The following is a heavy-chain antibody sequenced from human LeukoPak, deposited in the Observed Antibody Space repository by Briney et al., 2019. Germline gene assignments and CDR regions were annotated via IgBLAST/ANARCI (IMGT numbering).Heavy chain of an antibody. CDR2: IYTSGST. D-gene: IGHD2-2*01. J-gene: IGHJ6*03. V-gene: IGHV4-4*07. Sequence: SETLSLTCTVSGGSISSYYWSWIRQPAGKGLEWIGRIYTSGSTNYNPSLKSRVTMSVDTSKNQFSLKLSSVTAADTAVYCCARGAFYCSSTSCSSYYYYYYMDVWGKGTTVTVSS. CDR1: GGSISSYY. CDR3: ARGAFYCSSTSCSSYYYYYYMDV.